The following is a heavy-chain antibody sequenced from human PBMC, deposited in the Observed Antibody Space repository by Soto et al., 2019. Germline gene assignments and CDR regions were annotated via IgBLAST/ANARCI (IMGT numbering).Heavy chain of an antibody. V-gene: IGHV1-58*01. CDR1: GFTFTSSA. Sequence: VASVKVSCKASGFTFTSSAVQWVRQARGQRLEWIGWIVVGSGNTNYAQKFQERVTITRDMSTSTAYMELSSLRSEDTAVYYCAADSRVLGYCISTSCSEGSYYYGMDVWG. CDR2: IVVGSGNT. CDR3: AADSRVLGYCISTSCSEGSYYYGMDV. J-gene: IGHJ6*02. D-gene: IGHD2-2*01.